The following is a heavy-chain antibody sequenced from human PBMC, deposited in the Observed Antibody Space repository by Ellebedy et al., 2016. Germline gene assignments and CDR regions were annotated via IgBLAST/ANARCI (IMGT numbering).Heavy chain of an antibody. J-gene: IGHJ6*02. Sequence: SETLSLXXTVSGGSISSYYWSWIRQPPGKGLEWIGYIYYSGSTNYNPSLKSRVTISVDTSKNQFSLKLSSVTAADTAVYYCARDPGAYYYYYGMDVWGQGTTVTVSS. CDR2: IYYSGST. CDR1: GGSISSYY. V-gene: IGHV4-59*08. CDR3: ARDPGAYYYYYGMDV.